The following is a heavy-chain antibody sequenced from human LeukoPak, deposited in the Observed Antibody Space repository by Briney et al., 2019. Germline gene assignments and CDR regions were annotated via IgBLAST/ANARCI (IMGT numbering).Heavy chain of an antibody. CDR1: GGSISSYY. CDR2: IYTSGST. D-gene: IGHD6-6*01. Sequence: TSETLSLTCTVSGGSISSYYWSWIRQPAGKGVEWIGRIYTSGSTNYNPSLKGRVTMAGDTSQNQFYLNLTSVPAADTALYYCARVYSSSSGPTFDYWGRGPLVTVSS. CDR3: ARVYSSSSGPTFDY. J-gene: IGHJ4*02. V-gene: IGHV4-4*07.